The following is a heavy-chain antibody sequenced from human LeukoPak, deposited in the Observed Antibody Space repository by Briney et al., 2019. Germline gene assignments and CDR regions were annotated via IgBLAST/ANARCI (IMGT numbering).Heavy chain of an antibody. D-gene: IGHD4-17*01. CDR2: IYHSGST. CDR3: ASRTDDYGDYVDDY. Sequence: SETLSLTCTVSGYSISSGYYWGWIRQPPGKGLEWIGSIYHSGSTYYNPSLKSRVTISVDTSKNQFSLKLSSVTAADTAVYYCASRTDDYGDYVDDYWGQGTLVTVSS. V-gene: IGHV4-38-2*02. CDR1: GYSISSGYY. J-gene: IGHJ4*02.